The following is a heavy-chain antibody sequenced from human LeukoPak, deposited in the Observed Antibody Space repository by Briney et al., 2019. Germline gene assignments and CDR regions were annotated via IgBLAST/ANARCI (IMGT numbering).Heavy chain of an antibody. Sequence: GGSLRLSCAASGFTFSSYWMNWVRQAPGKGLEWVSSISSSSSYIYYADSVKGRFTISRDNSKNTLYLQMNSLRAEDTAVYYCARELIYGGPFDYWGQGTLVTVSS. D-gene: IGHD4-23*01. V-gene: IGHV3-21*01. CDR1: GFTFSSYW. J-gene: IGHJ4*02. CDR2: ISSSSSYI. CDR3: ARELIYGGPFDY.